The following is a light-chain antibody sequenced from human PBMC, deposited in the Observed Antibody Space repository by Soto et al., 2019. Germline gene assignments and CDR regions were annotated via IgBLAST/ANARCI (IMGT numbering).Light chain of an antibody. V-gene: IGKV3-11*01. Sequence: EIVLIQSPATLSLSPGERATLSCSASQSVSSYLAWYQQKPGQAPRLLIYDASNRATGIPARFSNSWSGADFTLNISSQESEDFAVDYCQQHSNPPTFGGSTKVDSK. J-gene: IGKJ4*01. CDR3: QQHSNPPT. CDR1: QSVSSY. CDR2: DAS.